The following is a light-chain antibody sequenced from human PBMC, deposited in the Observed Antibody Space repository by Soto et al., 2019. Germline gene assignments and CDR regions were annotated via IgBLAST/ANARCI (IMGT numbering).Light chain of an antibody. CDR3: GACETSLNGGV. CDR2: ANN. J-gene: IGLJ2*01. CDR1: SSNIGSDY. Sequence: QSVLTQPPSVSAAPGQKVTISCSGSSSNIGSDYVSWYQQLPGTAPKLLIYANNKRPSVIPARFSDSKSGTSATLGITGLQTCYEVDYYCGACETSLNGGVFGGGTKQTVL. V-gene: IGLV1-51*02.